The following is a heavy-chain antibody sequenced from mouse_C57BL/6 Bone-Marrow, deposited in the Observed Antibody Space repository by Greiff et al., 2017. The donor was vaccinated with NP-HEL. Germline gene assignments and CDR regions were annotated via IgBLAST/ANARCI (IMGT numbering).Heavy chain of an antibody. CDR1: GYTFTSYG. CDR2: ICHRSGNT. J-gene: IGHJ3*01. Sequence: QVLLQQSGAELARPGASVKLSCAASGYTFTSYGISWVQQRTGQGLEWIGEICHRSGNTYYTDKVKGTVTLPTDKSSSTAYMGLRSLTSEDSAVYFCARHYSTPFAYGGQGTLVTVSA. V-gene: IGHV1-81*01. CDR3: ARHYSTPFAY. D-gene: IGHD2-5*01.